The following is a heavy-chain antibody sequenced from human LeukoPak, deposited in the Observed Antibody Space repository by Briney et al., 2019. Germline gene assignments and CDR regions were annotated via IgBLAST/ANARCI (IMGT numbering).Heavy chain of an antibody. V-gene: IGHV4-34*01. CDR3: ARVSYYDSSGNRGAFHY. CDR1: GGSFSGYS. J-gene: IGHJ4*02. D-gene: IGHD3-22*01. Sequence: SETLSLTCAVYGGSFSGYSWSWIRQPPGKGREWIGEINHSGSSNYNPSLMSRVTISVDKSKKQFSLKLSSVTAADTAVYYCARVSYYDSSGNRGAFHYWGQGTLVTVSS. CDR2: INHSGSS.